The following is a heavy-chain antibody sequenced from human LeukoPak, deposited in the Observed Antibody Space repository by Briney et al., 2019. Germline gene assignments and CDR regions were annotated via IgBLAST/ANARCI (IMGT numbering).Heavy chain of an antibody. Sequence: PGGSLRLSCAASGGTVSSNYRSWVRQAPGKGLEWVSVIYSGGSTYYAESVKGRFTISRDNSKNTLYLQMNSLRAEDTAVYYCAREYCSSTSCYFPGYYYYMDVWGKGTTVTVSS. V-gene: IGHV3-53*01. CDR1: GGTVSSNY. J-gene: IGHJ6*03. D-gene: IGHD2-2*01. CDR3: AREYCSSTSCYFPGYYYYMDV. CDR2: IYSGGST.